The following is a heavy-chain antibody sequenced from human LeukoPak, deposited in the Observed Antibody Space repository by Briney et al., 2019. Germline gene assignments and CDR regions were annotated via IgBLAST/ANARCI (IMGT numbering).Heavy chain of an antibody. D-gene: IGHD3-9*01. Sequence: SVKVSCKASGGTFSNYALTWVRQAPGQGLEWMGGIIPIFGTANYAQKFQGRVTITADKSTNTAYMELSSLRSEDTAVYYCAILGRVHILTAYPSWGQGTLVTVSS. CDR1: GGTFSNYA. CDR3: AILGRVHILTAYPS. V-gene: IGHV1-69*06. CDR2: IIPIFGTA. J-gene: IGHJ4*02.